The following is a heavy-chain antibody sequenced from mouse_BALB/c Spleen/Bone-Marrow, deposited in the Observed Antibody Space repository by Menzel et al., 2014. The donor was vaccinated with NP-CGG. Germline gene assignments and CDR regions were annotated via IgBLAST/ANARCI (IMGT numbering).Heavy chain of an antibody. Sequence: VQLQQSRAEVVKPGASVKVSCKASGYTFTNYWMQWVKQRPGQGLEWIGEIEPSDSYTNYNQDFKGKATLTVDKSSSTAYMQLSSLTSEDSAVYYCARGRTTVVSDYWGQGTSLTVSS. V-gene: IGHV1-69*02. D-gene: IGHD1-1*01. CDR2: IEPSDSYT. CDR3: ARGRTTVVSDY. J-gene: IGHJ2*02. CDR1: GYTFTNYW.